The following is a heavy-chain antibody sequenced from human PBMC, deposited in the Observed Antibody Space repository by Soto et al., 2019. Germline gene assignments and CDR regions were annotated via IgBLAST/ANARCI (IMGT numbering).Heavy chain of an antibody. CDR3: ARERRSDTAPDY. J-gene: IGHJ4*02. CDR2: IYYSGST. D-gene: IGHD5-18*01. Sequence: SETLSLTCTVSGGSISSYYWSWIRQPPGKGLEWIGYIYYSGSTNYNPSLKSRVTISVDTSKNQFSLKLSSVTAADTAVYYCARERRSDTAPDYWGQGTLVTVSS. V-gene: IGHV4-59*12. CDR1: GGSISSYY.